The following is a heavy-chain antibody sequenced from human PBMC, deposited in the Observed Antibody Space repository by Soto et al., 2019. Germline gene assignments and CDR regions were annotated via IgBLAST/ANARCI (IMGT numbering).Heavy chain of an antibody. V-gene: IGHV3-30*18. J-gene: IGHJ3*02. Sequence: QVQLVESGGGVVQPGRSLRLSCAASGFTFSSYGMHWVRQAPGKGLEWVAVIPYDGSNKYYADSVKGRFTISRDNSKNTLYLQMNSLRAEDTAVYYCAKLTYRVAVADTGHDAFDIWGQGTMVTVSS. CDR3: AKLTYRVAVADTGHDAFDI. CDR2: IPYDGSNK. CDR1: GFTFSSYG. D-gene: IGHD6-19*01.